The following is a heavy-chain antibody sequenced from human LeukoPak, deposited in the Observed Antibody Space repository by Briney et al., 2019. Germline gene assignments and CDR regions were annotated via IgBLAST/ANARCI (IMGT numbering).Heavy chain of an antibody. J-gene: IGHJ6*02. Sequence: PRRSLRLSCAASGFTFNNYWIHWVRQVPGKGLVWVSRINNDGSSASYVDSVKGRFTISRDNAKNTLFLQMNSLRAEDTAVYYCARRGTGHGMDVWGQGTTVIVSS. V-gene: IGHV3-74*01. CDR2: INNDGSSA. D-gene: IGHD1-1*01. CDR3: ARRGTGHGMDV. CDR1: GFTFNNYW.